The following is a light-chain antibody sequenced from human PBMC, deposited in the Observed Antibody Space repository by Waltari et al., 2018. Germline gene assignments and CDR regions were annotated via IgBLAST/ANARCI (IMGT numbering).Light chain of an antibody. CDR3: QQYGGSPRT. J-gene: IGKJ1*01. CDR1: QTVSNNY. V-gene: IGKV3-20*01. Sequence: EIVLTQSPGTLSLSPGEIASLSCRASQTVSNNYLAWYRQKPGQAPRLLIYDTSSRATGIPDRFSGSGSGTDFTLTISRLELEDFAVFYCQQYGGSPRTFGQGTRVEVK. CDR2: DTS.